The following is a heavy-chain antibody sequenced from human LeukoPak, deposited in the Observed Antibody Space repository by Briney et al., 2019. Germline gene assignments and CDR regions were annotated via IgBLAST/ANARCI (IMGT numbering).Heavy chain of an antibody. CDR3: ANLLRWEPY. CDR1: GFSVSSNY. Sequence: GGSPRLSCAASGFSVSSNYMSWVRQTPGKGLEWVAVISYDGSNKYYADSVKGRFTISRDNSKNTLYLQMNSLRAEDTAVYYCANLLRWEPYWGQGTLVTVSS. CDR2: ISYDGSNK. V-gene: IGHV3-30*18. J-gene: IGHJ4*02. D-gene: IGHD4-23*01.